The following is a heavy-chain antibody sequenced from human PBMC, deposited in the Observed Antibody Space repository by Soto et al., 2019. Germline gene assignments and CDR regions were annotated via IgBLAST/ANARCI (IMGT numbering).Heavy chain of an antibody. V-gene: IGHV6-1*01. J-gene: IGHJ4*02. CDR1: GDSVSSNSAA. CDR2: TYYRSKWYN. D-gene: IGHD3-22*01. CDR3: ARDLGSGWYYYDSSGYREFDY. Sequence: PSQTLSLTCAISGDSVSSNSAAWNWIRQSPSRGLEWLGRTYYRSKWYNDYAVSVESRITINPDTSKNQFSLQLNSVTPEDTAVYYCARDLGSGWYYYDSSGYREFDYWGQGTLVTVSS.